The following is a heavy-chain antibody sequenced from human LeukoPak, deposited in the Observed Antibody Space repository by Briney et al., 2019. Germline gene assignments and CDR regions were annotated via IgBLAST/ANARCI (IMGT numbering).Heavy chain of an antibody. V-gene: IGHV1-18*01. CDR2: ISFHNGNT. CDR1: GYTFTSYG. Sequence: ASVKVSCKASGYTFTSYGINWVRQAPGQGLEWMGWISFHNGNTNYPQKLQGRVTMTTDRSTSTAYMELRSLRSDDTAVYYCARADASGSYFHLDYWGQGTLVTVSS. D-gene: IGHD3-10*01. J-gene: IGHJ4*02. CDR3: ARADASGSYFHLDY.